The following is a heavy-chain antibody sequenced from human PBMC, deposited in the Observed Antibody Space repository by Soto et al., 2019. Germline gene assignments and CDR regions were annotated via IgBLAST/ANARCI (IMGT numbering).Heavy chain of an antibody. J-gene: IGHJ5*02. CDR3: ARGVSSGWYEWNRDCWFDP. V-gene: IGHV4-59*01. D-gene: IGHD6-19*01. CDR2: IYYSGST. Sequence: QVQLQESGPGLVKPSETLSLTCTVSGGSISSYYWSWIRQPPGKGLEWIGYIYYSGSTNYNPSLKSRVTISVDTSKNQLSLKLSSVTAADTAVYYCARGVSSGWYEWNRDCWFDPWGQGTLVTVSS. CDR1: GGSISSYY.